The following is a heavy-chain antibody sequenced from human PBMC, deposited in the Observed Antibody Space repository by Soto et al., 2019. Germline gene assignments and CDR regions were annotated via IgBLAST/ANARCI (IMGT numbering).Heavy chain of an antibody. J-gene: IGHJ4*02. D-gene: IGHD3-16*02. CDR2: ISWDGGST. CDR3: AKDGGYYDYVWGSYRDTFIDY. V-gene: IGHV3-43D*04. Sequence: GGSLRLSCAASGFTFDDYAMHWVRQAPGKGLEWVSLISWDGGSTYYADSVKGRFTISRDNSTNSLYLQMNSLRAEDTALYYCAKDGGYYDYVWGSYRDTFIDYWGQGTLVTVSS. CDR1: GFTFDDYA.